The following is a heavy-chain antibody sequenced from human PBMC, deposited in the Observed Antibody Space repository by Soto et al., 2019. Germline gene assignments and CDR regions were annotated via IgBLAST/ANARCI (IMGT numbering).Heavy chain of an antibody. CDR3: ARDRSSGWYRGRSLQH. CDR2: ISAYNGNT. J-gene: IGHJ1*01. CDR1: GYTFTSYG. D-gene: IGHD6-19*01. Sequence: QVQLVQSGAEVKKPGASVKVSCKASGYTFTSYGISWVRQAPGQGLEWMGWISAYNGNTNYAQKLQGRVTVTTDASTSTAYMELRSVRSDDTAVYYCARDRSSGWYRGRSLQHWGQGTLVTVSS. V-gene: IGHV1-18*01.